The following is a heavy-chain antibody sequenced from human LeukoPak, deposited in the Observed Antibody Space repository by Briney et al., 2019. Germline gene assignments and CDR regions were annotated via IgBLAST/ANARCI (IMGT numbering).Heavy chain of an antibody. J-gene: IGHJ4*02. CDR1: GYTFTSYH. CDR3: ARDYDPNYYGSGSYLNYFDY. CDR2: INPNSGGT. Sequence: ASVKVSCKASGYTFTSYHMHWVRQAPGQGLEWMGWINPNSGGTNCAQKFQGRVTMTRDTSISTAYMELSRLRSDDTAVYYCARDYDPNYYGSGSYLNYFDYWGQGTLVTVSS. V-gene: IGHV1-2*02. D-gene: IGHD3-10*01.